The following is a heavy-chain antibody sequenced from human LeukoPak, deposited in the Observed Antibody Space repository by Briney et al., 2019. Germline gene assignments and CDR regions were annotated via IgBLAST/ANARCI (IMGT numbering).Heavy chain of an antibody. J-gene: IGHJ4*02. D-gene: IGHD6-13*01. V-gene: IGHV4-34*01. CDR1: GGSFSGYY. CDR3: ARRGSSIQYYFDY. CDR2: INHSGST. Sequence: PSQTLSLTCAVYGGSFSGYYWSCIRQPPGKGLEWIGEINHSGSTNYNPSLKSRVTISVDTSKNQFSLKLSSVTAADTAVYYCARRGSSIQYYFDYWGQGTLVTVSS.